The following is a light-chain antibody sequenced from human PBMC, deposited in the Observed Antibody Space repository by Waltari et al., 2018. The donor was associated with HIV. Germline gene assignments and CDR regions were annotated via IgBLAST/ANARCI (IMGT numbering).Light chain of an antibody. CDR2: EVS. CDR1: SSDVGPFNY. J-gene: IGLJ1*01. Sequence: QSALTQPASMSRSPGQSITTSCPGTSSDVGPFNYDSWYQQHPGKAPKLIIFEVSSRPAGVSNRFSGSKSGSTASLTISGLQAEDEADYYCSSYTMDSYVFGTGTKVTVL. V-gene: IGLV2-14*03. CDR3: SSYTMDSYV.